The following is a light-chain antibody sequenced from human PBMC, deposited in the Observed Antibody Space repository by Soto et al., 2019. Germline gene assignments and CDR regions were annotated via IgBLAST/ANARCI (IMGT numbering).Light chain of an antibody. CDR3: QSYDSSLSAVV. J-gene: IGLJ3*02. CDR1: SSNIGADYD. Sequence: QSVLTQPPSVXXXXXXXXXISCTGSSSNIGADYDVHWYQQLPVTAPKLLIYGNSNRPSGVPDRFSCSKSGTSASLAITGLQAEDEADYYCQSYDSSLSAVVFGGGTKLTVL. CDR2: GNS. V-gene: IGLV1-40*01.